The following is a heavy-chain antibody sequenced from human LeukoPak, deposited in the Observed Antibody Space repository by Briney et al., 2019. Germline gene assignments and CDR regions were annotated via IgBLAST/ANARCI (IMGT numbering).Heavy chain of an antibody. CDR1: GGTFSSYA. V-gene: IGHV1-69*04. J-gene: IGHJ3*02. CDR2: IIPILGIA. Sequence: SVKVSCKASGGTFSSYAIGWVRQAPGQGLEWMGRIIPILGIANYAQKFQGRVTITADKSTSTAYMELSSLRSEDTAVYYCASYGSGSADAFDIWGQGTMVTVSS. CDR3: ASYGSGSADAFDI. D-gene: IGHD3-10*01.